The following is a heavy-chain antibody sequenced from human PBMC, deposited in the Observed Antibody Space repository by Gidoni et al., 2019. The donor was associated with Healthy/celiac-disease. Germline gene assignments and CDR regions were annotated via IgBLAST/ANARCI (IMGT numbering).Heavy chain of an antibody. J-gene: IGHJ4*02. CDR1: GGTFSSYA. V-gene: IGHV1-69*01. D-gene: IGHD5-12*01. CDR2: IIPILGTA. CDR3: ARGAGEMATIPFDY. Sequence: QVQLGQSGAEVKKPGSSVKVSCQASGGTFSSYAFSWVRQAPGKGLEWMGGIIPILGTATYAQKFQGRVTITADESTSPAYMELSSLRSEDTAVYYCARGAGEMATIPFDYWGQGTLVTVSS.